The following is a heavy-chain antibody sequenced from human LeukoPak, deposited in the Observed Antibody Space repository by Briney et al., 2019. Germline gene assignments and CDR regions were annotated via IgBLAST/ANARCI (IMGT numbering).Heavy chain of an antibody. J-gene: IGHJ1*01. Sequence: PSGTLSLTCTVSGGSISSYYWSWIRQPPGKGLEWIGYIYDSGGANYNPSFKSRVTISVDTSKNQFSLKPSSVTAADTAVYYCARGGSGWSEYFKHWGQGTLVTVSS. V-gene: IGHV4-59*01. CDR3: ARGGSGWSEYFKH. CDR2: IYDSGGA. CDR1: GGSISSYY. D-gene: IGHD6-19*01.